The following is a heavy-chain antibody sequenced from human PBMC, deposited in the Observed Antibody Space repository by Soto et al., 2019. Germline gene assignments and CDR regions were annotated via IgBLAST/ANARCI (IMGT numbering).Heavy chain of an antibody. D-gene: IGHD2-15*01. Sequence: ASVKVSCKVSGYTLTELSMHWVRQAPGKGLEWMGGFDPEDGETIYAQKLQGRVTMTEDTSTDTAYMELSSLRSEDTAVYYCATEAYCSGGSCYTDNWFDPWGQGTLVTVSS. V-gene: IGHV1-24*01. CDR1: GYTLTELS. J-gene: IGHJ5*02. CDR2: FDPEDGET. CDR3: ATEAYCSGGSCYTDNWFDP.